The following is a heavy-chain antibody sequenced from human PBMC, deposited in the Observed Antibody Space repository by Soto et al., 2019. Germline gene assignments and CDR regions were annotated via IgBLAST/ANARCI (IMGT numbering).Heavy chain of an antibody. CDR1: GGTFSSYA. V-gene: IGHV1-69*01. J-gene: IGHJ6*02. CDR3: ASPGTRKNRGCGTAMVWRGCHYGMDV. D-gene: IGHD5-18*01. Sequence: QVQLVQSGAEVKKPGSSVKVSCKASGGTFSSYAISWVRQAPGQGLEWMGGIIPIFGTANYAQKFQGRVTITADESTSTAYMELSSLRSEDTAVYYCASPGTRKNRGCGTAMVWRGCHYGMDVWGQGTTVTVSS. CDR2: IIPIFGTA.